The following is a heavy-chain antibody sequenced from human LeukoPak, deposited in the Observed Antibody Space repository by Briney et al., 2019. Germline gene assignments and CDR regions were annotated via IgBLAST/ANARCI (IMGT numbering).Heavy chain of an antibody. V-gene: IGHV4-59*01. J-gene: IGHJ1*01. CDR2: IYYSGST. CDR1: GGSISNYY. CDR3: ARALSGTYGLFQH. D-gene: IGHD1-26*01. Sequence: PSETLSLTCTVSGGSISNYYWSWIRQPPGKGLEWIGYIYYSGSTYYNPSLRSRVTISVDTSKNQFSLNLISVTAADTAVYYCARALSGTYGLFQHWGQGTLVTVSS.